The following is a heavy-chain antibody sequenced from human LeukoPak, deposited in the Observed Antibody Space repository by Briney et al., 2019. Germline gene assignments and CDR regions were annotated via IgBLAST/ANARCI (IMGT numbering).Heavy chain of an antibody. D-gene: IGHD5-18*01. Sequence: SWKASGGTFIGYTISWLRQTPRQGLEWMGRIIPIHGKASYAQKYQGRVTITADKYRSTEYMELSRLRSEDTAVYYCARDWGVGGYSYGNAFDIWGQGTMVTVSS. CDR3: ARDWGVGGYSYGNAFDI. CDR2: IIPIHGKA. V-gene: IGHV1-69*08. CDR1: GGTFIGYT. J-gene: IGHJ3*02.